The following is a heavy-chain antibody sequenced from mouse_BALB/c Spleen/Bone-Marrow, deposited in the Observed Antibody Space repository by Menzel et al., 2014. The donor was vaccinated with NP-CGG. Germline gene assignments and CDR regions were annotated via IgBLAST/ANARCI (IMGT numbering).Heavy chain of an antibody. CDR2: IGNKANGYTT. J-gene: IGHJ4*01. CDR1: GFTFTDYY. V-gene: IGHV7-3*02. Sequence: EVQGVESGGGLVQPGGSLILSCATSGFTFTDYYMSWVRQPPGKALEWLGFIGNKANGYTTEYSASVKGRFTISRDNSQSILYLQMNTLRAEDSATYYCARDDYYAMDYWGQGTSVTVSS. CDR3: ARDDYYAMDY.